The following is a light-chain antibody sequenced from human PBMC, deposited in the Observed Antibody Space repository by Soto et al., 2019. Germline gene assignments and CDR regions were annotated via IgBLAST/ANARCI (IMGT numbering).Light chain of an antibody. CDR2: WAS. J-gene: IGKJ3*01. Sequence: DIEMTQSPDSLAVSLGERATINCKSSQSVLYSSNNKNYLAWYQQKPGQPPKLLIYWASTRESGVPDRFSGSGSGTDFTLTISSLQAEDVAVYYCQQSYSSIFTFGPGTKVDIK. CDR3: QQSYSSIFT. CDR1: QSVLYSSNNKNY. V-gene: IGKV4-1*01.